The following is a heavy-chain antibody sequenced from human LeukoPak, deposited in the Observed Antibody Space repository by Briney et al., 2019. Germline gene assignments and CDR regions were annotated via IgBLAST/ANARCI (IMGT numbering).Heavy chain of an antibody. D-gene: IGHD6-19*01. CDR3: ARGVRNGIAVAGTDYFDY. Sequence: SETLSLTCTVSGGSISSYYWGWIRQPPGKGLEWIGSIYYSGSTYYNPSLKSRVTISVDTSKNQFSLKLSSVTAADTAVYYCARGVRNGIAVAGTDYFDYWGQGTLVTVSS. J-gene: IGHJ4*02. CDR2: IYYSGST. CDR1: GGSISSYY. V-gene: IGHV4-39*07.